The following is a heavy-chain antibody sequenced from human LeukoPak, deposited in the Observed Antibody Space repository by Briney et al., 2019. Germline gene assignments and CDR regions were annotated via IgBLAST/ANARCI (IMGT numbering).Heavy chain of an antibody. CDR2: IYYSGST. J-gene: IGHJ4*02. CDR3: ARIYGSGFDY. Sequence: SETLSLTCTVSGGSISSYYWSWIRQPPGKGLEWIGYIYYSGSTNYNPSHKSRVTISVDTSKNQFSLKLSSVTAADTAVYYCARIYGSGFDYWGQGTLVTVSS. V-gene: IGHV4-59*01. CDR1: GGSISSYY. D-gene: IGHD3-10*01.